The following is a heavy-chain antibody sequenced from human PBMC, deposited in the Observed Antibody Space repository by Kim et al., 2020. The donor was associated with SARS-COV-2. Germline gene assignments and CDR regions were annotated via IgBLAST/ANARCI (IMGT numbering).Heavy chain of an antibody. CDR2: IYYSGST. Sequence: SETLSLTCTVSGGSVSSGSYYWSWIRQPPGKGLEWIGYIYYSGSTNYNPSLKSRVTISVDTSKNQFSLKLSSVTAADTAVYYCARVPRGKVGATTRVYYYYGMDVWGQGTTVTVSS. V-gene: IGHV4-61*01. J-gene: IGHJ6*02. CDR1: GGSVSSGSYY. CDR3: ARVPRGKVGATTRVYYYYGMDV. D-gene: IGHD1-26*01.